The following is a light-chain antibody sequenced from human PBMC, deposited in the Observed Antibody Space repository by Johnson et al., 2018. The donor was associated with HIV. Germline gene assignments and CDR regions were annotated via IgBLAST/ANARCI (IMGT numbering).Light chain of an antibody. Sequence: QSVLTQPPSASGTPGQRVTISCSGSTPNIGSNTVNWYQQLPGTAPKLLIYRNNQRPSGVPDRFSGSKSGTSASLAISGLQAEDEADYYCAAWVDSLTGYVFGTGTKVTVL. CDR3: AAWVDSLTGYV. CDR2: RNN. J-gene: IGLJ1*01. V-gene: IGLV1-44*01. CDR1: TPNIGSNT.